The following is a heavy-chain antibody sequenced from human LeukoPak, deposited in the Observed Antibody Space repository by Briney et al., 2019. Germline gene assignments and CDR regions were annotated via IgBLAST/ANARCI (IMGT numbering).Heavy chain of an antibody. Sequence: PGGSLRLSCAASGFRFSDAAMTWVRQAPGKGLGWVSLIGSVGHSTYYGDFVKGRFTISRDNSKNTLSLQMNSLRVEDTAIYYCAKDIELSILGLGTMVTVSS. D-gene: IGHD3-16*02. V-gene: IGHV3-23*01. J-gene: IGHJ3*02. CDR1: GFRFSDAA. CDR2: IGSVGHST. CDR3: AKDIELSI.